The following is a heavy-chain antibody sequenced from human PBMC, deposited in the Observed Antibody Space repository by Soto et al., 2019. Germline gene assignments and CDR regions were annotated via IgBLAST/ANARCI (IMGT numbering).Heavy chain of an antibody. D-gene: IGHD3-16*01. Sequence: QVQLVQSAAEVKKPGASVKVSCKASGYTFIRYGITWVRQAPGQGLEWMGWISPYNDYTIYAQKLQGRVTMTTDTSTRTTYMTLRSLKSDDTAVYYCARGGYYDNTWGKLSHYGLDVCGQGTSVTVSS. CDR1: GYTFIRYG. CDR3: ARGGYYDNTWGKLSHYGLDV. CDR2: ISPYNDYT. V-gene: IGHV1-18*01. J-gene: IGHJ6*02.